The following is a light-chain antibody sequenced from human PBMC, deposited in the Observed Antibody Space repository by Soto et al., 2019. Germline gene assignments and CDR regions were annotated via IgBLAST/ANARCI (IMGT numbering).Light chain of an antibody. CDR1: QSVSNNY. V-gene: IGKV3-20*01. Sequence: EIVFTQSPRTLSLSPGERATLSCRASQSVSNNYLAWYQQKPGQAPRLLIYGASNRATGIPDRFSGSGSGTDFTLTISRLAPEDFAVYYCQQYDSSGTFGQGTKVDIK. CDR3: QQYDSSGT. J-gene: IGKJ1*01. CDR2: GAS.